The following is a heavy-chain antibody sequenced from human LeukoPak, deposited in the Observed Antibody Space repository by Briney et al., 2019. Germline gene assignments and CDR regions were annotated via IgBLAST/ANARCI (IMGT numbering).Heavy chain of an antibody. CDR1: GFTFDDYA. V-gene: IGHV3-43*02. J-gene: IGHJ5*02. CDR3: AKDSSSWPNNWFDP. D-gene: IGHD6-13*01. Sequence: GGSLRLSCAASGFTFDDYAMHWVRQAPGKGLEWVSLISGDGGSTYYAGSVKGRFTISRDNSKNSLYLQMNSLRTGDTALYYCAKDSSSWPNNWFDPWGQGTLVTVSS. CDR2: ISGDGGST.